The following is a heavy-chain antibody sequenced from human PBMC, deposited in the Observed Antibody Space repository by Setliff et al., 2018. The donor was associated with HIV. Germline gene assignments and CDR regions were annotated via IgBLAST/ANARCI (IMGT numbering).Heavy chain of an antibody. CDR3: AIGYSHGPNY. CDR2: VDPENHQT. D-gene: IGHD5-18*01. V-gene: IGHV1-69-2*01. CDR1: GYTFTDYF. Sequence: ASVXVSCKASGYTFTDYFVHWARQAPGKGLEWMGRVDPENHQTLYAEKLQGRVTITADTSTDTAYVELSSLGSEDTAVYYCAIGYSHGPNYWGQGTLVTVSS. J-gene: IGHJ4*02.